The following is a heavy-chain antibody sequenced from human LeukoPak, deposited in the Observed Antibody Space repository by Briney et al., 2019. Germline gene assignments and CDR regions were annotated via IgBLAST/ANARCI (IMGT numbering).Heavy chain of an antibody. CDR1: GGSISSGDYY. Sequence: SETLSLTGTVSGGSISSGDYYWSWIRHPPGKGLEWIGYIYYSGSTYYNPSLKSRVTISVDTSKNQFSLKLSSVTAADTAVYYCARDPGLLWFGELFSDHGMDVWGKGTTVTVSS. CDR2: IYYSGST. CDR3: ARDPGLLWFGELFSDHGMDV. V-gene: IGHV4-30-4*01. D-gene: IGHD3-10*01. J-gene: IGHJ6*04.